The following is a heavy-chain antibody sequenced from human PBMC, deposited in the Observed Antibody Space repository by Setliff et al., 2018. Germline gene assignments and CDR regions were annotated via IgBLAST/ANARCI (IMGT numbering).Heavy chain of an antibody. CDR1: GFTFSSYA. D-gene: IGHD2-15*01. CDR3: AKRGPYCSGGTCHYYFDY. V-gene: IGHV3-23*01. Sequence: SCAASGFTFSSYAITWVRQAPGKGLEWVSVISGSAQTTYYADSVKGRFTISRDNSKNTVYLEMNSLRAEDTAVYYCAKRGPYCSGGTCHYYFDYWGQGTLVTVSS. J-gene: IGHJ4*02. CDR2: ISGSAQTT.